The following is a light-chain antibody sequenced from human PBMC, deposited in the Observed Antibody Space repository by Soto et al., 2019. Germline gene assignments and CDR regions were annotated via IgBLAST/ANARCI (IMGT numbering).Light chain of an antibody. V-gene: IGKV3-20*01. CDR3: QQYGGPVPWT. CDR1: QTISRNY. CDR2: GAS. J-gene: IGKJ1*01. Sequence: EVVLTQSPGTLSLSPGERATVSCRASQTISRNYLAWYQKKPGQAPRLLIYGASTRATGIPDRFTGSGSGTDFTLTIARLEPEDFAVYYCQQYGGPVPWTFGQETKVEV.